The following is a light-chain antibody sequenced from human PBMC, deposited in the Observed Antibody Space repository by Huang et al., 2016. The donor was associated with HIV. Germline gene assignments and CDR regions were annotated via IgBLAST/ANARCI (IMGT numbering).Light chain of an antibody. J-gene: IGKJ1*01. Sequence: EIVLTQSPATLSVSPGERATLSCRAGQRVSSDLAWYQQKPGQAPRLLIYDASNRATGIPARFSGSGSGTDFSLTISSLEPEDFAVYYCQQRSNWPRTFGQGTKVEIK. V-gene: IGKV3-11*01. CDR2: DAS. CDR3: QQRSNWPRT. CDR1: QRVSSD.